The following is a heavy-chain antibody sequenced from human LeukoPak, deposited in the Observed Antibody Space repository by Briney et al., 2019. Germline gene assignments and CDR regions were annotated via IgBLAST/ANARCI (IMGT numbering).Heavy chain of an antibody. CDR1: GGSFSGYY. J-gene: IGHJ4*02. CDR2: INHSGST. V-gene: IGHV4-34*01. CDR3: ASVVLRYCSSTSCYRAGRFDY. Sequence: SETLSLTCAVYGGSFSGYYWSWIRQPPGKGLEWIGEINHSGSTNYNPSLKSRVTISVDTSKNQFSLKLSSVTAADTAVYYCASVVLRYCSSTSCYRAGRFDYWGQGTLVTVSS. D-gene: IGHD2-2*01.